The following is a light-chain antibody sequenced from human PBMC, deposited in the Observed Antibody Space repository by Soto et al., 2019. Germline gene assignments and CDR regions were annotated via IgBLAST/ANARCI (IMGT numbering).Light chain of an antibody. CDR1: QSVSSN. J-gene: IGKJ2*01. Sequence: EIVMTQSPATLSVSPGERATLSCRASQSVSSNLAWYQQTPGQAPRLLIYGASTRATGIPARFSGSGSETEFTLTISSLQSEDFAVYYCQQYNNWPGTFGQGTKLEIK. V-gene: IGKV3-15*01. CDR3: QQYNNWPGT. CDR2: GAS.